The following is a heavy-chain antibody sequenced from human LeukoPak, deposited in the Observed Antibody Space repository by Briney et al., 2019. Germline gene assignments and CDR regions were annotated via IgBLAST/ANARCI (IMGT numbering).Heavy chain of an antibody. J-gene: IGHJ4*02. V-gene: IGHV4-34*01. CDR3: ARDGGELLGFDY. D-gene: IGHD1-26*01. CDR1: GGSFSGYY. CDR2: INHSGST. Sequence: PSETLSLTCAVYGGSFSGYYWSWIRQPPGKGLEWIGEINHSGSTNYNPSLKSRVTMSVDTSKNQFSLKLSSVTAADTAVYYCARDGGELLGFDYWGQGTLVTVSS.